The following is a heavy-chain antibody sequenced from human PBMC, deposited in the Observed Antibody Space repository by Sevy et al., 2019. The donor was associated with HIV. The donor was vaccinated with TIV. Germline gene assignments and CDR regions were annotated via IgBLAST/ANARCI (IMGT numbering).Heavy chain of an antibody. J-gene: IGHJ6*03. CDR2: ISAYNGNT. V-gene: IGHV1-18*04. Sequence: ASVKVSCKASGYTFTAYGITWVRQAPGEGLEWIGWISAYNGNTNSAQKFQGRVTMTIYTSTSTAYMELRSLRSDESAVYYCARVDRKAAAGNYFYSYMDVWGKGTTVTFSS. D-gene: IGHD6-13*01. CDR3: ARVDRKAAAGNYFYSYMDV. CDR1: GYTFTAYG.